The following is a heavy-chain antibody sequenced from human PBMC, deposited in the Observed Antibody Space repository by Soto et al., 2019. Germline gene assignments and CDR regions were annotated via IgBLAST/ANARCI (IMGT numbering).Heavy chain of an antibody. CDR1: GASITGSSY. Sequence: QVQLQESGPGLMKPSETLSLTCTVSGASITGSSYWSWIRQPAGKGLEWIGRFSLSGTTNYNPSLRIRGTMSEDLYNNQFSLRLTSVTAADTALYYCARGRTPPGSPAWYYFDSWGQGTLVTVPS. V-gene: IGHV4-4*07. D-gene: IGHD3-10*01. CDR2: FSLSGTT. J-gene: IGHJ4*02. CDR3: ARGRTPPGSPAWYYFDS.